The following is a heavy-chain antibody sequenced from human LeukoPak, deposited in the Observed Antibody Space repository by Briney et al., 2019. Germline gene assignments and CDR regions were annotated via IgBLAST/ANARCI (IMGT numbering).Heavy chain of an antibody. CDR1: GGSISSSSYY. D-gene: IGHD4-11*01. V-gene: IGHV4-39*07. J-gene: IGHJ5*02. CDR2: IYYSGST. Sequence: SETLSLTCTVSGGSISSSSYYWGWIRQPPGKGLEWIGSIYYSGSTYYNPSLKSRVTISVDTSKNQSSLKLSSVTAADTAVYYCAREEVRYRERRVDPWGQGTLVTVSS. CDR3: AREEVRYRERRVDP.